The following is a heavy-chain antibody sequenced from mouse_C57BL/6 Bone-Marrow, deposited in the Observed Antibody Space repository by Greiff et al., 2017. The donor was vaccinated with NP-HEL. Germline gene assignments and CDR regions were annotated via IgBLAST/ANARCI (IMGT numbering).Heavy chain of an antibody. Sequence: VQLQQSGAELVRPGASVKLSCKASGYTFTSYGISWVKQRPGQGLEWIGEIYPRSGNTYYNEKFKGKATLTADKSSSTAYMELRSLTSEDSAVYFCARSYYYGSSLYAMDYWGQGTSVTVSS. CDR3: ARSYYYGSSLYAMDY. CDR1: GYTFTSYG. CDR2: IYPRSGNT. V-gene: IGHV1-81*01. D-gene: IGHD1-1*01. J-gene: IGHJ4*01.